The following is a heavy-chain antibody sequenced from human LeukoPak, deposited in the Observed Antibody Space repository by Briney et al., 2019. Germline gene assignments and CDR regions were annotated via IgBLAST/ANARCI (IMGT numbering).Heavy chain of an antibody. V-gene: IGHV1-2*02. CDR2: INPNSGGT. D-gene: IGHD3-10*01. Sequence: GASVKVSCKASGYTFTGYYMHWVRQAPGQGLEWMGWINPNSGGTNYAQKFQGRVTMTRDTSISTAYMELSRLRSDDTAVYYCARVRLWFGELFNYMDVWGKGTTVTVSS. J-gene: IGHJ6*03. CDR3: ARVRLWFGELFNYMDV. CDR1: GYTFTGYY.